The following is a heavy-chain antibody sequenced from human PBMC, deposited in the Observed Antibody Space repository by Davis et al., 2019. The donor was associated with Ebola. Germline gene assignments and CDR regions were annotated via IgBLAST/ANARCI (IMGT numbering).Heavy chain of an antibody. D-gene: IGHD5-12*01. CDR1: VITFSSYA. CDR2: ISGSGGST. CDR3: ARLGVATILGFDY. Sequence: GGSLRLSCADSVITFSSYAMTWVRQAPGKGLEWVSAISGSGGSTYYADSVKGRFTISRDNSKNTLYLQMNSLRAEDTAVYYCARLGVATILGFDYWGQGTLVTVSS. J-gene: IGHJ4*02. V-gene: IGHV3-23*01.